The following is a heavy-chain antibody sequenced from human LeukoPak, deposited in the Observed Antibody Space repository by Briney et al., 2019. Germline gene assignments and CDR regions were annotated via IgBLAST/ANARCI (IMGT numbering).Heavy chain of an antibody. CDR1: GFTFSSYV. V-gene: IGHV3-23*01. CDR2: ISGSGGST. Sequence: GSLRLSCAASGFTFSSYVMSWVRQAPGKGLEWVSAISGSGGSTYYADSVKGRVTISRDNSNNTLYLQMNSLRADDTAVYYCAKFAGDWYHFDYWGKASLLTVSS. CDR3: AKFAGDWYHFDY. D-gene: IGHD2-21*02. J-gene: IGHJ4*02.